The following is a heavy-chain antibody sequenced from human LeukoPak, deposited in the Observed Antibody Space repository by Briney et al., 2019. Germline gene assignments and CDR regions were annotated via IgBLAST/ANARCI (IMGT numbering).Heavy chain of an antibody. CDR2: INPSGGST. CDR3: ARGPEGIDAAFDI. CDR1: GYTFTSYY. D-gene: IGHD2/OR15-2a*01. V-gene: IGHV1-46*01. Sequence: ASVKVSCKASGYTFTSYYMHWVRQAPGQGLEWMGIINPSGGSTSYAQKFQGRVTMTRDTSTSTVCMELSSLRSEDTAVYYCARGPEGIDAAFDIWGQGTMVTVSA. J-gene: IGHJ3*02.